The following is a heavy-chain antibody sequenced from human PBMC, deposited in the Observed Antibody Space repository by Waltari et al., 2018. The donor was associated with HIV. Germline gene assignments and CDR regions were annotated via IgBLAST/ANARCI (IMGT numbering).Heavy chain of an antibody. CDR3: ARQPVSGLWYLDH. V-gene: IGHV3-30-3*01. CDR1: GFTFDNFP. Sequence: QVQLVESGGGVVQPGQSLRLSCPASGFTFDNFPVHWVRQAPGKGRGVVAVTSFAGNYKYSADSVRGRITISRDNSKGTLYLQMNSLRTEDTAIYACARQPVSGLWYLDHWGLGTLVTVSS. D-gene: IGHD6-19*01. J-gene: IGHJ4*02. CDR2: TSFAGNYK.